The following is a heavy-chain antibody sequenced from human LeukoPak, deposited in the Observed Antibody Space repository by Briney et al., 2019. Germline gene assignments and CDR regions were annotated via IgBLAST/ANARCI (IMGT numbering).Heavy chain of an antibody. D-gene: IGHD2-15*01. J-gene: IGHJ4*02. Sequence: RTGGSLRLSCAASGFTFSSYAMHWVRQAPGKGLEWVAVISYDGSNKYYADSVKGRFTISRDNAKNSLYLQMNSLRAEDTAVYYCARDVPANVGDCSGDTCQSDNYYFDHWGQGTLVTVSS. CDR3: ARDVPANVGDCSGDTCQSDNYYFDH. V-gene: IGHV3-30-3*01. CDR1: GFTFSSYA. CDR2: ISYDGSNK.